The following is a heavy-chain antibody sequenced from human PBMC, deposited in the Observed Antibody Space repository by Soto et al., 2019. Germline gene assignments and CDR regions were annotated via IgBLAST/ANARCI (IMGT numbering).Heavy chain of an antibody. V-gene: IGHV4-34*01. Sequence: QVQLQQWGAGLLKPSETLSPTCAVYGGSFSGYYWSWIRQPPGKGLEWIGEINHSGRTNYNPSLKSRITISVDTSKNQFSLKLTSVTAADTAVYYCAREGRLVGETPLLDYWGQGTLVTVSS. CDR1: GGSFSGYY. CDR3: AREGRLVGETPLLDY. D-gene: IGHD1-26*01. J-gene: IGHJ4*02. CDR2: INHSGRT.